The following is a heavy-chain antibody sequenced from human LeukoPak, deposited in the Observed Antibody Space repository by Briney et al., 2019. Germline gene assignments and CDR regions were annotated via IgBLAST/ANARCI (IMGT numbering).Heavy chain of an antibody. D-gene: IGHD6-19*01. CDR1: GGSISSYY. CDR3: AVCGWYYMGYFDY. CDR2: IYYSGST. V-gene: IGHV4-59*01. Sequence: SETLSLTCTVSGGSISSYYWSWIRQPPGKGLEWIGYIYYSGSTNYNPSLKSRVTISVDTSKNQFSLKLSSVTAADTAVYYCAVCGWYYMGYFDYWGQGTLVTVSS. J-gene: IGHJ4*02.